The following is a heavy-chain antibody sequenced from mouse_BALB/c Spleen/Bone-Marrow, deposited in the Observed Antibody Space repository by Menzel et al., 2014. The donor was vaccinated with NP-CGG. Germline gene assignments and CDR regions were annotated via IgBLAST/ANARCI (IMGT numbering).Heavy chain of an antibody. D-gene: IGHD2-1*01. V-gene: IGHV1S81*02. J-gene: IGHJ2*01. CDR3: TRYGNYYFDY. CDR2: INPSNGGT. CDR1: GYTFTSYY. Sequence: QVQLQQPGAELVKPGASVKLSCKASGYTFTSYYMYWVKQRPGQGLEWNGEINPSNGGTNFNEKFKSKATLTVDKSSSTAYMQLSSLTSEDSAVYYCTRYGNYYFDYWGQGTTLTVSS.